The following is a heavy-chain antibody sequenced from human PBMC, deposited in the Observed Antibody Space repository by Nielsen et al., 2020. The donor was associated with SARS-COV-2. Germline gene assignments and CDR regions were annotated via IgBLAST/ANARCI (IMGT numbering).Heavy chain of an antibody. D-gene: IGHD3-16*01. CDR2: ISYDGSNK. V-gene: IGHV3-30*18. CDR3: AKVWGHPDDAFDI. J-gene: IGHJ3*02. Sequence: GGSLRLSCAASGFTFSSYGMHWVRQAPGKGLEWVAVISYDGSNKYYADSVKGRFTISRDNAKNSLYLQMNSLRAEDTALYYCAKVWGHPDDAFDIWGQGTMVTVSS. CDR1: GFTFSSYG.